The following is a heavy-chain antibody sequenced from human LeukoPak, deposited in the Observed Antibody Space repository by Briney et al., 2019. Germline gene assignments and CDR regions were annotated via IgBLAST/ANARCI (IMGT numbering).Heavy chain of an antibody. Sequence: NPSETLSLTCAVYGGSFSGYYWSWIRQPPGKGLEWIGEINHSGSTNYNPSLKSRVTISVDTSKNQFSLKLSSVTAADTAVYYCARVKGQLVRGHYYYYHYMDVWGKGTTVTVSS. CDR2: INHSGST. CDR1: GGSFSGYY. CDR3: ARVKGQLVRGHYYYYHYMDV. V-gene: IGHV4-34*01. J-gene: IGHJ6*03. D-gene: IGHD6-6*01.